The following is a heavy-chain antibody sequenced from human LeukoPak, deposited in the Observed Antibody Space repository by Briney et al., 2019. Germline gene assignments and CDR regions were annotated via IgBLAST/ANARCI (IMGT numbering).Heavy chain of an antibody. Sequence: SETLSLTCTVSGLSISSSTYYWAWIRQPPGRGLEWIGSWYYDGTTYYSPSLKSRVTISVDTSKNQFSLKLTSVTAADTAVYYCARHRASDKSFYRAFDYWGQGSLVTVSS. CDR3: ARHRASDKSFYRAFDY. V-gene: IGHV4-39*01. D-gene: IGHD3-10*01. J-gene: IGHJ4*02. CDR1: GLSISSSTYY. CDR2: WYYDGTT.